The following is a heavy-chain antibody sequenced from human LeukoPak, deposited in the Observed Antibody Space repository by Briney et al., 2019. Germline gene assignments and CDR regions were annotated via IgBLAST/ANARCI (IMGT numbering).Heavy chain of an antibody. J-gene: IGHJ4*02. V-gene: IGHV3-23*01. CDR3: ASVSHSSSWYPYYFDY. D-gene: IGHD6-13*01. Sequence: GGSLRLSCAASGFTFNSYAMSWVRQAPGKGLEWVSAISGSGGSTYYADSVKGRFTISRDNSKNTLYLQMNSLRAEDTAVYYCASVSHSSSWYPYYFDYWGQGTLVTVSS. CDR1: GFTFNSYA. CDR2: ISGSGGST.